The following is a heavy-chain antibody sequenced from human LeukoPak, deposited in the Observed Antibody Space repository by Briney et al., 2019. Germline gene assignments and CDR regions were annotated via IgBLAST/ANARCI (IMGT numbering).Heavy chain of an antibody. CDR3: ARALTFDAFDI. D-gene: IGHD2/OR15-2a*01. CDR2: ISSSSSTI. Sequence: PGGSLRLSCAASGFTFSSYSMNWVRQAPGKGLEWVSYISSSSSTIYYADSVKGRFTISRDNAKNSLYLQMNSLRAEDTAVYYCARALTFDAFDIWGQGTMVTVPS. CDR1: GFTFSSYS. J-gene: IGHJ3*02. V-gene: IGHV3-48*01.